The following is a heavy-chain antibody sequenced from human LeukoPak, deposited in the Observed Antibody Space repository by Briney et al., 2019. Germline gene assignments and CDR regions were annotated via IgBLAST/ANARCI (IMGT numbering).Heavy chain of an antibody. CDR3: ATHYDSSGYPPQH. J-gene: IGHJ1*01. CDR2: FDPEDGEI. CDR1: GYTLTELS. V-gene: IGHV1-24*01. D-gene: IGHD3-22*01. Sequence: ASVKVSCKVSGYTLTELSMHWVRQAPGKGLEWMGGFDPEDGEIIYAQKFQGRVTMTEDTSTDTAYMELSSLRSEDTAVYYCATHYDSSGYPPQHWGQGTLVTVSS.